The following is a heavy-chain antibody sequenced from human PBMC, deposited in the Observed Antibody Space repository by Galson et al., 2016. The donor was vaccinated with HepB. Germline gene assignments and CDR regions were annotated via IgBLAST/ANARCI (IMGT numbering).Heavy chain of an antibody. CDR3: ASSRDSSGYYYFQY. V-gene: IGHV3-30*03. Sequence: SLRLSCAASGFTFSSYGMHWVRQAPGKGLEWVSMISYDGSQKDYVDSVKGRFTVSRDNSDKTLFLHMNSLTGEDTAVYYCASSRDSSGYYYFQYWGQGAMVTVSS. CDR2: ISYDGSQK. D-gene: IGHD3-22*01. J-gene: IGHJ4*02. CDR1: GFTFSSYG.